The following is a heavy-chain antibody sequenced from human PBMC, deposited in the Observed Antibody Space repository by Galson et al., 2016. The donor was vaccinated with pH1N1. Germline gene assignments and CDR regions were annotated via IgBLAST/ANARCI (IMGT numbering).Heavy chain of an antibody. V-gene: IGHV2-5*02. D-gene: IGHD3-16*01. Sequence: PALVKPPQTLTLTCTFSGFSISSSGMGVGWIRQPPGQALEWLAVIYWDDDKHYSLSLKSRLTIGKDTSKNQVVLTMTNMDPVYTGTNYCAHREVMITNAFDFWGQGTMVTVSS. J-gene: IGHJ3*01. CDR2: IYWDDDK. CDR1: GFSISSSGMG. CDR3: AHREVMITNAFDF.